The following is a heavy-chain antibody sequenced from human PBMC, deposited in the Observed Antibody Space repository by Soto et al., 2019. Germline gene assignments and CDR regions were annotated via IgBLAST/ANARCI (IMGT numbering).Heavy chain of an antibody. D-gene: IGHD6-13*01. CDR3: ARVVAAAAGSYYFDY. J-gene: IGHJ4*02. Sequence: AVKVSCKASGGTFSSYAISWVRQAPGQGLEWMGGIIPIFGTANYAQKFQGRVTITADESTSTAYMELSSLRSEDTAVYYCARVVAAAAGSYYFDYWGQGTLVTVSS. V-gene: IGHV1-69*13. CDR1: GGTFSSYA. CDR2: IIPIFGTA.